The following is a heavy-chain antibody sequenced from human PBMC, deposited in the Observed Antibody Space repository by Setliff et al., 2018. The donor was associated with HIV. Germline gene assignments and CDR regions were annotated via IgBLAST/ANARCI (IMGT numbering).Heavy chain of an antibody. CDR2: INHRGFT. J-gene: IGHJ6*03. V-gene: IGHV4-34*01. CDR3: ARVKIVDTATITGLFYYHYIDV. D-gene: IGHD5-18*01. CDR1: GGSFSAYF. Sequence: SETLSLTCAVYGGSFSAYFWSWIRQPPGKGLEWIGEINHRGFTKYNPSLKSRVIISVDTSKKQFSLRLRSVTGADTAVYYCARVKIVDTATITGLFYYHYIDVWGKGTTVTVSS.